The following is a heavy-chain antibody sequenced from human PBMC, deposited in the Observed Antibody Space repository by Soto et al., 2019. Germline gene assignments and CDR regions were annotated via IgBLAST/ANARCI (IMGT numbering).Heavy chain of an antibody. CDR2: VIPVLGVA. V-gene: IGHV1-69*04. Sequence: QVQLVQSGAEVQKPGSSVKVSCKASGGTFSSYAFSWVRQAPGRGLECMGRVIPVLGVADYAQKFQGRATITADKSTSTVYMELSGLRSEDTALYYCARDGLGTTRRYFDHWGQGTRVTVSS. D-gene: IGHD1-1*01. J-gene: IGHJ4*02. CDR3: ARDGLGTTRRYFDH. CDR1: GGTFSSYA.